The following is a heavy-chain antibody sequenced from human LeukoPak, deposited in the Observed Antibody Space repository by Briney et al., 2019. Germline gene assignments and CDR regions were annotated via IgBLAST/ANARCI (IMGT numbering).Heavy chain of an antibody. CDR2: ISGYNGNT. CDR3: ARDGRGSRSSWFDP. D-gene: IGHD3-10*01. Sequence: ASVKVSCKASGYTFTSYYMHWVRQAPGQGLEWMGWISGYNGNTNYAQKLQGRVTLTTDTSTSTAYMELSSLGSDDTAVYYCARDGRGSRSSWFDPWGQGTLVIVSS. V-gene: IGHV1-18*01. J-gene: IGHJ5*02. CDR1: GYTFTSYY.